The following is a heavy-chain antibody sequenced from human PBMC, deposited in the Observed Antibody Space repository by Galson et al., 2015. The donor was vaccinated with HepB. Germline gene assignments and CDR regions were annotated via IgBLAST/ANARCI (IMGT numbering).Heavy chain of an antibody. CDR2: ISSHGGST. CDR3: VKGECSGGSCSPFDY. Sequence: LILSCAASSLTICSSYMHWGLQAPGGRRHYVSAISSHGGSTYYADPVKGSFTISTDNSKNTLYLQMSSLRAEETAVYYCVKGECSGGSCSPFDYWGQGTLVTVSS. D-gene: IGHD2-15*01. CDR1: SLTICSSY. J-gene: IGHJ4*02. V-gene: IGHV3-64D*06.